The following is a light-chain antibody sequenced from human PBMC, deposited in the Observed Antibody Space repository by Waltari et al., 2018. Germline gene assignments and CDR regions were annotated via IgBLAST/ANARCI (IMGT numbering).Light chain of an antibody. V-gene: IGLV2-8*01. CDR1: SSDVGAYDY. Sequence: QSALTQPPSASGSPGQSVTISCTGTSSDVGAYDYVSWYQPPPGKAPKFIIYDVNKRPSGVPDRFSGSKSGNTASLTVSGLQAEDEADYYCSSYGGSNNFAVFGGGTKLTVL. CDR2: DVN. CDR3: SSYGGSNNFAV. J-gene: IGLJ2*01.